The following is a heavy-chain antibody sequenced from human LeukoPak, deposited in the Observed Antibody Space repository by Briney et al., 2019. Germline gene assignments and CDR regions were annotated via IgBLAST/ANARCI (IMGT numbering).Heavy chain of an antibody. CDR3: ARDLRGYDSSGYYPYYFDY. J-gene: IGHJ4*02. Sequence: SETLSLTCTVSGYSISSGYYWGWIRQPPGKGLEWIGSIYHSGSTYYNPSLKSRVTISVDTSKNQFSLKLSSVTAADTAVYYCARDLRGYDSSGYYPYYFDYWGQGTLVTVSS. CDR2: IYHSGST. D-gene: IGHD3-22*01. CDR1: GYSISSGYY. V-gene: IGHV4-38-2*02.